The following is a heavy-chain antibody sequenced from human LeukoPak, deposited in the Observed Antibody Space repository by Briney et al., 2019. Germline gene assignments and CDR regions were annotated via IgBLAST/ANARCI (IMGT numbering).Heavy chain of an antibody. CDR3: ARDSSGFYYVH. V-gene: IGHV1-18*01. CDR2: STTYNGNT. CDR1: GYTFTDFG. J-gene: IGHJ4*02. Sequence: ASVKVSCKTSGYTFTDFGINWVRQAPGQGLEWMGRSTTYNGNTNYAQKFQGRVTMTTDTSTTTAYLEVTSLRSDDTAVYYCARDSSGFYYVHWGQGTLVTVSS. D-gene: IGHD3-22*01.